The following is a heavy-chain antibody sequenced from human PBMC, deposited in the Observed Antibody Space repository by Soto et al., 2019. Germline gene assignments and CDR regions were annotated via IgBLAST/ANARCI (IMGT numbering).Heavy chain of an antibody. Sequence: EVQLLESGGGLVQPGGSLRLSCTASGFTFSRHAMTWVRQAPGKGLEWVSGLSDSGGSIYYADSVKGRFTISRDNSMNTLYLQMNTLRAEDTAIYYCAKVSSSWYAGFFDLWGQGTLFTFSS. CDR2: LSDSGGSI. J-gene: IGHJ4*02. D-gene: IGHD6-13*01. CDR3: AKVSSSWYAGFFDL. V-gene: IGHV3-23*01. CDR1: GFTFSRHA.